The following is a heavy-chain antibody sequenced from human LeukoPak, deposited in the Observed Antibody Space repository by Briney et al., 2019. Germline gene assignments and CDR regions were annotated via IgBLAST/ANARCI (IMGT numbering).Heavy chain of an antibody. Sequence: PGGSLRLSCAASGFTFSSYAMHWVRQAPGKGLEWVAVISYDGSNKYYADSVKGRFTISRDNSKNTLYLQMNSLRAEDTAVYYCARDGQMATGAFDYWGQGTLVTVSS. CDR3: ARDGQMATGAFDY. V-gene: IGHV3-30-3*01. D-gene: IGHD5-24*01. CDR2: ISYDGSNK. J-gene: IGHJ4*02. CDR1: GFTFSSYA.